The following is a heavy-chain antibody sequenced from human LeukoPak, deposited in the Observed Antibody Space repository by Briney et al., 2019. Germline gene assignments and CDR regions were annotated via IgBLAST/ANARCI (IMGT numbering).Heavy chain of an antibody. CDR2: ISYDGSNK. D-gene: IGHD3-22*01. J-gene: IGHJ4*02. Sequence: GRSLRLSCAASGFTFSSYAMHWVRQAPGKGLEWVAAISYDGSNKYSADSVKGRFTISRDNAKDTLYLQMNSLRPEDTAVYYCARDGGDSSGYYWGLGYWGQGTLVTVSS. CDR1: GFTFSSYA. V-gene: IGHV3-30*04. CDR3: ARDGGDSSGYYWGLGY.